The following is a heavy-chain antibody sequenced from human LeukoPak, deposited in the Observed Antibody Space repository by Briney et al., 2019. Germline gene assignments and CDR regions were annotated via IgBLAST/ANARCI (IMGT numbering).Heavy chain of an antibody. CDR2: ISSSGSTI. CDR1: GFTFSDYY. CDR3: AKDKFDGSGSYYFDY. Sequence: PGGSLRLSCAASGFTFSDYYMSWIRQAPGKGLEWVSYISSSGSTIYYADSVKGRFTISRDNSKNSLYLQMNSLRAEDTALYYCAKDKFDGSGSYYFDYWGQGTLVTVSS. D-gene: IGHD3-10*01. V-gene: IGHV3-11*01. J-gene: IGHJ4*02.